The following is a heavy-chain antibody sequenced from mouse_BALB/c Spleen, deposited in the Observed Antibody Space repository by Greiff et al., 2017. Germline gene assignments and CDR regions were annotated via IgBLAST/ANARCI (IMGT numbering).Heavy chain of an antibody. CDR1: GYTFTSYW. Sequence: QVQLQQSGAELAKPGASVKMSCKASGYTFTSYWMHWVKQRPGQGLEWIGYINPSTGYTEYNQKFKDKATLTADKSSSTAYMQLSSLTSEDSAVYYCARNRGPTATDYWGQGTTLTVSS. V-gene: IGHV1-7*01. J-gene: IGHJ2*01. CDR3: ARNRGPTATDY. CDR2: INPSTGYT. D-gene: IGHD1-2*01.